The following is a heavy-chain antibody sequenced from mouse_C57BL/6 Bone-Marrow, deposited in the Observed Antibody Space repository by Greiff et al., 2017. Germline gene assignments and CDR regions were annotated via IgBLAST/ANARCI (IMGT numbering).Heavy chain of an antibody. CDR2: INPSTGGT. CDR3: AITGGYFDV. CDR1: GYSFTGYY. V-gene: IGHV1-42*01. D-gene: IGHD4-1*01. Sequence: VQLKESGPELVKPGASVKISCKASGYSFTGYYMNWVKQSPEKSLEWIGEINPSTGGTTYTQKFKAKATMTVDKSSSTAYMQLKSLTSEDSAVYYCAITGGYFDVWGTGTTVTVSS. J-gene: IGHJ1*03.